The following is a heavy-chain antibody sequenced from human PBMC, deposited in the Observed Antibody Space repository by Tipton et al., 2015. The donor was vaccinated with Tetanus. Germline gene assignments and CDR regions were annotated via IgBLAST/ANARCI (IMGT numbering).Heavy chain of an antibody. CDR1: GFTFSSYW. V-gene: IGHV3-74*01. CDR3: ARGYGDYFVEYYFDY. J-gene: IGHJ4*02. D-gene: IGHD4-17*01. CDR2: INSDGSST. Sequence: SLRLSCAASGFTFSSYWMHWVRQAPGKGLVWVSRINSDGSSTSYADSVKGRFTISRDNAKNTLYLQMNSLRAEDTAVYYCARGYGDYFVEYYFDYWGQGTLVTVSS.